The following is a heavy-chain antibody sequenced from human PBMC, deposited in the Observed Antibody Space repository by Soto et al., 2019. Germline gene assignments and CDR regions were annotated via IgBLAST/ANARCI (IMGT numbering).Heavy chain of an antibody. D-gene: IGHD2-21*02. CDR1: GASVSSAEHY. CDR3: ASANCGGDCSYRHDRYYFES. Sequence: QVQLQESGPGLVKASQTLSLTCTLSGASVSSAEHYWSWIRQPPGKGLEWIGYIFYSGSTHYNPSLKSRFIISLDTSKKQVSLKLSSVTAADTAVYYCASANCGGDCSYRHDRYYFESWGQGTLVTVSS. CDR2: IFYSGST. V-gene: IGHV4-30-4*01. J-gene: IGHJ4*02.